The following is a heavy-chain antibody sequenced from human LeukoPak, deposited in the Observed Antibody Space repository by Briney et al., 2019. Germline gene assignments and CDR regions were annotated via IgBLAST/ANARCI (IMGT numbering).Heavy chain of an antibody. CDR3: ARDLDGMDV. D-gene: IGHD3-16*01. V-gene: IGHV4-39*07. CDR2: IYYSGST. CDR1: GGSISSSSYY. Sequence: SETLSLTCTVSGGSISSSSYYWGWIRQPPGKGLEWIGSIYYSGSTYYNPSLKSRVTISVDTSKNQFSLKLSSVTAADTAMYYCARDLDGMDVWGQGTTVTVSS. J-gene: IGHJ6*02.